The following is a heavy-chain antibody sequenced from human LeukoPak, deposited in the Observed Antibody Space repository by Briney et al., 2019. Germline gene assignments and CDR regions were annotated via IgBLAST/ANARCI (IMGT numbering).Heavy chain of an antibody. Sequence: SETLSLTCTVSGGSISSYYWSWIRQPAGKGLEWIGRIYTSGSTNYNPSLKSRVTMSVDTSKNQFSLKLSSVTAADTAVHYCARGITMVRGVFFDYWGQGTLVTVSS. J-gene: IGHJ4*02. D-gene: IGHD3-10*01. V-gene: IGHV4-4*07. CDR2: IYTSGST. CDR3: ARGITMVRGVFFDY. CDR1: GGSISSYY.